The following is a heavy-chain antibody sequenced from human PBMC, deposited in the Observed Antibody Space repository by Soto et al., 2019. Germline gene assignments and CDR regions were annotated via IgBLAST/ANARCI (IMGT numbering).Heavy chain of an antibody. Sequence: ESGGGVVQPGRSLRLSCAASGFTFSSYGMHWVRQAPGKGLEWVAVISYDGSNKYYADSVKGRFTISRDNSKNTLYLQMNSLRAEDTAVYYCASYAYYFDYWGQGTLVTVSS. J-gene: IGHJ4*02. V-gene: IGHV3-30*03. CDR1: GFTFSSYG. CDR2: ISYDGSNK. D-gene: IGHD3-16*01. CDR3: ASYAYYFDY.